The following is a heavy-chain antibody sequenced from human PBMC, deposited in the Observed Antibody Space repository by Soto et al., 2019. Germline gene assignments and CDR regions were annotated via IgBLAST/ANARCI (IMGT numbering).Heavy chain of an antibody. J-gene: IGHJ4*02. V-gene: IGHV4-39*01. CDR2: IYYSGST. Sequence: PSETLSLTCTVSGGSISSSSYYWGWIRQPPGKGLEWIGSIYYSGSTYYNPSLKSRVTISVDTSKNQFSLKLSSVTAADTAVYYCARIGSYYYDSSGYLHWGLGTLVTVSS. CDR1: GGSISSSSYY. CDR3: ARIGSYYYDSSGYLH. D-gene: IGHD3-22*01.